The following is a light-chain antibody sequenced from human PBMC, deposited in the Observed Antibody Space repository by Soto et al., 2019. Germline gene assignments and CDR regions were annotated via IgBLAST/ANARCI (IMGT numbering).Light chain of an antibody. CDR2: YDS. CDR3: QVWDTTYV. Sequence: SYELTQPPSVSVAPGQTARITCGGDNIGSRSVHWYQQKPGQAPVLVISYDSDRPSGIPERFSGSNSGNTATLTISRVEARDEADYYCQVWDTTYVFGSGTKLTVL. CDR1: NIGSRS. J-gene: IGLJ1*01. V-gene: IGLV3-21*04.